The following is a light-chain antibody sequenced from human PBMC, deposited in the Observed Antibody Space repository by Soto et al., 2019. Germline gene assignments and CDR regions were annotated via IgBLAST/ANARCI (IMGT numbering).Light chain of an antibody. Sequence: ESVLTQSPATLSLSPGEXATLSCRASPSVSNSVAWCQHKPGQAPRLLIYDASNRATGVPSRFSGSGSGTDFTLTISSLAPEDFAVYYCQQRNKWPPVTFGGGTKVDIK. J-gene: IGKJ4*01. V-gene: IGKV3-11*01. CDR1: PSVSNS. CDR3: QQRNKWPPVT. CDR2: DAS.